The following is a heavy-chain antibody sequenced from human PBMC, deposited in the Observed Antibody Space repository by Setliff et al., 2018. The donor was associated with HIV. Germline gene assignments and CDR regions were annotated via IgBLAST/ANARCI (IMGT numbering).Heavy chain of an antibody. CDR3: ARGPSITMTNDAFDI. Sequence: KTSETLSLTCSVSGGSMSNYYWSWVRQPPGKGLEWMGDIFHTGSSTYNPSLKSRVSLSVDTSKNQFSLKLSSVTAADTAVYYCARGPSITMTNDAFDIWGQGTMVTVSS. CDR2: IFHTGSS. J-gene: IGHJ3*02. CDR1: GGSMSNYY. D-gene: IGHD3-22*01. V-gene: IGHV4-59*01.